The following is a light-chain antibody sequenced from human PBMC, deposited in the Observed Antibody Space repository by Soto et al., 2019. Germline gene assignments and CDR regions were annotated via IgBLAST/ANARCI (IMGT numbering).Light chain of an antibody. CDR3: QQRSSWPST. CDR2: DAS. Sequence: EIVLTQSPVTLSLSPGERATVSCRASQNVSRYFAWYQQKPGQAPRLLIYDASKRATGIPARFSGSGSGTDFTLTISSLAPEDFAVYYCQQRSSWPSTFGGGTRVEIK. V-gene: IGKV3-11*01. CDR1: QNVSRY. J-gene: IGKJ4*01.